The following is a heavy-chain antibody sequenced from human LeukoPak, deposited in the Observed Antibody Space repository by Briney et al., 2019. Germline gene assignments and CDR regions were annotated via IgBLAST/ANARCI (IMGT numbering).Heavy chain of an antibody. D-gene: IGHD2-2*01. J-gene: IGHJ3*01. CDR3: ARDYAKMGYCSGTSCPDVFDF. Sequence: GGSLRLSCAASGFTFNIYTMNWVRQAPGKGLEWVSSISSSSTYIYYADSVKGRFTISRDNAKNSLYLQMDSLRAEDTAVYYCARDYAKMGYCSGTSCPDVFDFRGQGTMVTVSS. CDR1: GFTFNIYT. CDR2: ISSSSTYI. V-gene: IGHV3-21*01.